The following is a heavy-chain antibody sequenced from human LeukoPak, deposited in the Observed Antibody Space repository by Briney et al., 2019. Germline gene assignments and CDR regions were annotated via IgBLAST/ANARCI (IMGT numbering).Heavy chain of an antibody. Sequence: GGSLRLSCAASGFALSSHWMTWVRQVPGRGPEWVANVNRDGSETYYLDSVRGRFTISKDNAKNSLYLQMNSLRAEDTALYHCARNNGMDVWGQGTTVIVSS. CDR3: ARNNGMDV. CDR2: VNRDGSET. J-gene: IGHJ6*02. CDR1: GFALSSHW. V-gene: IGHV3-7*03.